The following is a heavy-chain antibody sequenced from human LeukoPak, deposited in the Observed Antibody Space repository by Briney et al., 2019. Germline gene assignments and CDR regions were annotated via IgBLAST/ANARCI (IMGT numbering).Heavy chain of an antibody. D-gene: IGHD5-24*01. CDR2: INPNSGGT. Sequence: ASVKVSCKASGYTFTGYYMHWVRQAPGQGLEWMGRINPNSGGTNYAQKFQGRVTMTRGTSISTAYMELSRLRSDDTAVYYCARGYYGYNSYYFDYWGQGTLVTVSS. CDR3: ARGYYGYNSYYFDY. J-gene: IGHJ4*02. CDR1: GYTFTGYY. V-gene: IGHV1-2*06.